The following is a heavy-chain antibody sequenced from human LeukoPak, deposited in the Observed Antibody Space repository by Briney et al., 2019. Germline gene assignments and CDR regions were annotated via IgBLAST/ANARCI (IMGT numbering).Heavy chain of an antibody. D-gene: IGHD6-13*01. CDR1: GGSISSSSYY. CDR3: ARGIPGIAAAGDFDY. J-gene: IGHJ4*02. CDR2: IYYSGST. V-gene: IGHV4-39*07. Sequence: SETLSLTCTVSGGSISSSSYYWGWIRQPPGKGLEWIGSIYYSGSTYYNPSLKSRVTISVDTSRNQFSLKLSSVTAADTAVYYCARGIPGIAAAGDFDYWGQGTLVTVSS.